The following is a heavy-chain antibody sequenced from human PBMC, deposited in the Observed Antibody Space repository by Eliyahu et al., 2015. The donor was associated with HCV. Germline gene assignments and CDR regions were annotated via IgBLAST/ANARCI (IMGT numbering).Heavy chain of an antibody. CDR3: AKESSGWYGAGYFDY. D-gene: IGHD6-19*01. J-gene: IGHJ4*02. CDR1: GFPFSSYA. CDR2: ISGSGGST. Sequence: EVQLLESGGGLVQPGGSLXLSCXASGFPFSSYAMSWVRQAPGKGLEWVSAISGSGGSTYYADSVKGRFTISRDNSKNTLYLQMNSLRAEDTAVYYCAKESSGWYGAGYFDYWGQGTLVTVSS. V-gene: IGHV3-23*01.